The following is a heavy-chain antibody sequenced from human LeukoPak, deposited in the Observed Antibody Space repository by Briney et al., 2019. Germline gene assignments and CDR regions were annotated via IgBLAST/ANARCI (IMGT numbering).Heavy chain of an antibody. J-gene: IGHJ6*03. CDR1: GFTFSSYE. CDR3: ARANRYYYYMDV. Sequence: GGPLRLSCAASGFTFSSYEMNWVRQAPGKGLEWVSYISSSGSTIYYADSVKGRFTISRDNAKNSLYLQMNSLRAEDTAVYYCARANRYYYYMDVWGKGTTVTISS. V-gene: IGHV3-48*03. CDR2: ISSSGSTI.